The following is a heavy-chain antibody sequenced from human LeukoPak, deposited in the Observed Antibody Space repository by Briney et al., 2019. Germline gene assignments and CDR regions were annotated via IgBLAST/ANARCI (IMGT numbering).Heavy chain of an antibody. J-gene: IGHJ4*02. CDR1: GFTFSSFA. CDR2: ISSNGGST. V-gene: IGHV3-64*01. Sequence: GGSLRLSCAASGFTFSSFAMHWVRQAPGKGLEYVSAISSNGGSTYYANSVKGRFTISRDNSKNTLYLQMGSLRAEDMAVYYCARSSYGSGDYWGQGTLVTVSS. D-gene: IGHD3-10*01. CDR3: ARSSYGSGDY.